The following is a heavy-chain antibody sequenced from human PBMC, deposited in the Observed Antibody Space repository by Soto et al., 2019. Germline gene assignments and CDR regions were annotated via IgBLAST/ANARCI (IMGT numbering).Heavy chain of an antibody. CDR2: ISWNSGSI. Sequence: GGSLRLSCAASGFTFDDYAMHWVRQAPGKGLEWVSGISWNSGSIGYADSVKGRFTISRDNAKNSLYLQMNSLRAEDTALYYCAKSVITFGGVIGLAYYMDVWGKGTTVTVSS. J-gene: IGHJ6*03. V-gene: IGHV3-9*01. CDR1: GFTFDDYA. CDR3: AKSVITFGGVIGLAYYMDV. D-gene: IGHD3-16*01.